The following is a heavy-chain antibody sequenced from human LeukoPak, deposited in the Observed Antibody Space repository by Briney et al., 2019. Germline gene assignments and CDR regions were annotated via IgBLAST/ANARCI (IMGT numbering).Heavy chain of an antibody. Sequence: GGSLRLSCSASGFTFDDYAMHWVRQAPGKGLEWVSGISWNSGSIGYADSVKGRFTITRDNAKNSLYLQMNSLRAEDTALYYCAKHDYGVAFDYWGQGTLVTASS. CDR2: ISWNSGSI. CDR1: GFTFDDYA. V-gene: IGHV3-9*01. D-gene: IGHD4-17*01. J-gene: IGHJ4*02. CDR3: AKHDYGVAFDY.